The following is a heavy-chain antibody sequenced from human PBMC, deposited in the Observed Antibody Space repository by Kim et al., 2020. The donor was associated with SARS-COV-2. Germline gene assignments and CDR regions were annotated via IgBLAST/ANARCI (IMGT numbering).Heavy chain of an antibody. V-gene: IGHV1-18*01. CDR1: GYTFTSYG. CDR2: ISAYNGNT. Sequence: ASVKVSCKASGYTFTSYGISWVRQAPGQGLEWMGWISAYNGNTNYAQKLQGRVTMTTDTSTSTAYMELRSLRSDDTAVYYCARDQEWTRAYNWFDPWGQGTLVTVSS. J-gene: IGHJ5*02. CDR3: ARDQEWTRAYNWFDP. D-gene: IGHD3-3*01.